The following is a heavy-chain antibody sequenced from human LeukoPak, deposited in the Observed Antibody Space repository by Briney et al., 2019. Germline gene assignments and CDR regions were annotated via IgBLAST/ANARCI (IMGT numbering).Heavy chain of an antibody. D-gene: IGHD3-10*01. J-gene: IGHJ4*02. CDR1: GLSFSNSG. V-gene: IGHV3-33*06. CDR3: AKDKGVRYFDY. CDR2: IWSDGSKT. Sequence: GGSLRLSCAASGLSFSNSGMHWVRQAPGKGLEWVAMIWSDGSKTYYADSVKGQFTISRDNSKNTVYLQMNSLRAEDTAVYYCAKDKGVRYFDYWGQGTLVTVSS.